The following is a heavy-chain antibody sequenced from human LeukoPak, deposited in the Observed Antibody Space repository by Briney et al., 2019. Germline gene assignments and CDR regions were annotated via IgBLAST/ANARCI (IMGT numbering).Heavy chain of an antibody. V-gene: IGHV4-4*02. Sequence: PSGTLSLTCVVSGTSVSSSNWWSWVRQPPGKGLEWIGEIYHSGSTNYNPSLKSRVTISVDKSKNQFSLKLSSVTAADTAVYYCARGSSGWYTFDYWGQGTLVTVSS. CDR1: GTSVSSSNW. D-gene: IGHD6-19*01. CDR2: IYHSGST. J-gene: IGHJ4*02. CDR3: ARGSSGWYTFDY.